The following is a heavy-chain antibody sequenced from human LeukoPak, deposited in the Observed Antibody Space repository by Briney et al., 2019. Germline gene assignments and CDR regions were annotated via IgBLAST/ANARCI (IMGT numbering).Heavy chain of an antibody. CDR3: ARDVEAWGTVTTNY. CDR1: GFTVSSDY. Sequence: GGSLRLSCAASGFTVSSDYMSWVRQAPGKGLEWVSVIYSGGSTYYADSVKGRFTISRDNSINTLYLQMSSLRAEDTAIYYCARDVEAWGTVTTNYWGQGALVTVSS. V-gene: IGHV3-66*02. CDR2: IYSGGST. J-gene: IGHJ4*02. D-gene: IGHD4-17*01.